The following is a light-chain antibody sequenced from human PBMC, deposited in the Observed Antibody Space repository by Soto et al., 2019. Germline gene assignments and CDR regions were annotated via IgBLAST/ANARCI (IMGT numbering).Light chain of an antibody. Sequence: QPVLTQPPSASGTPGQRVTISCSGSSSNDGSNTVNWYQQVPGTAPKVLIFGNNQRPSGVPDRFSGSKSGTSASLAISGLQSEDEADYYCAAWDSSLNGWLFGGGTKLTVL. J-gene: IGLJ3*02. CDR1: SSNDGSNT. CDR3: AAWDSSLNGWL. V-gene: IGLV1-44*01. CDR2: GNN.